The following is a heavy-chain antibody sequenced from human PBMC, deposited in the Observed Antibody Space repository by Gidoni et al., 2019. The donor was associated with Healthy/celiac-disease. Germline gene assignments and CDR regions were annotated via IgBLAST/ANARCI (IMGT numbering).Heavy chain of an antibody. CDR3: AKDSSYGH. CDR1: GFTFSSYG. CDR2: ISYDGSNK. D-gene: IGHD3-10*01. V-gene: IGHV3-30*18. Sequence: QVQLVESGGGVVQPGRSLRLSCAASGFTFSSYGMHWVRQAPGKGLEWVAVISYDGSNKYYADSVKGRFTISRDNSKNTLYLQMNSLRAEDTAVYYCAKDSSYGHWGQGTLVTVSS. J-gene: IGHJ4*02.